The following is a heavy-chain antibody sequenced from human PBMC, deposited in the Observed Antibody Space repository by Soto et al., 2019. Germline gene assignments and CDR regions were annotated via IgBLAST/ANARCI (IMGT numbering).Heavy chain of an antibody. Sequence: QVQLQQWGAGLLKPSETLSLTCAVYGGSFSGYYWSWIRQPPGKGLEWIGEINHSGSTNYNPSLKSRVTISVDTSKNQFSLKLSSVTAADTAVYYCARPSGHTAMVGGDAFDIWGQGTMVTVSS. CDR3: ARPSGHTAMVGGDAFDI. CDR1: GGSFSGYY. V-gene: IGHV4-34*01. CDR2: INHSGST. D-gene: IGHD5-18*01. J-gene: IGHJ3*02.